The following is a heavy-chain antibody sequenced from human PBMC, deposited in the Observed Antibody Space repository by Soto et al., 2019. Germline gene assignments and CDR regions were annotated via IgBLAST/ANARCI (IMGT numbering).Heavy chain of an antibody. CDR3: ARYYRGSGRYFFDY. J-gene: IGHJ4*02. CDR2: INQDGGVT. Sequence: SLRLSCVASGFTFISSFMGWIRQAPGKGLEWVANINQDGGVTYYVDSVEGRFTISRDNTKDSLYLQMNSLRGEDTAIYYRARYYRGSGRYFFDYWGQGTPVTVSS. CDR1: GFTFISSF. V-gene: IGHV3-7*03. D-gene: IGHD6-19*01.